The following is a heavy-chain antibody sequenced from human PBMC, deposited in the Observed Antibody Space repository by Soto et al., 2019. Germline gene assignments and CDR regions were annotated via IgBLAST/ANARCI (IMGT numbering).Heavy chain of an antibody. J-gene: IGHJ4*02. CDR1: GFTFSSYG. V-gene: IGHV3-33*01. D-gene: IGHD3-9*01. CDR2: IWYDGSNK. Sequence: GGSLRLSCAASGFTFSSYGMHWVRQAPGKGLEWVAVIWYDGSNKYYADSVKGRFTISRDNSKNTLYLQMNSLRAEDTAVYYCAREGNTYYDILTGYYFDYWGQGTLVTVSS. CDR3: AREGNTYYDILTGYYFDY.